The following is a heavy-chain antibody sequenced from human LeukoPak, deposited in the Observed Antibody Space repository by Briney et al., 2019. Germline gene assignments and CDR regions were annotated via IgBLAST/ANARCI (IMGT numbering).Heavy chain of an antibody. CDR2: IYSGGST. D-gene: IGHD3-16*01. Sequence: PGGSLRLSCAASGFTVSSNYMSWVRQAPGKGLEWVSVIYSGGSTYYADSVKGRLTISRDNSKNTLYLQMNSLRAEDTAVYYCARGGSTFGGVIFDYWGQGTLVTVSS. CDR3: ARGGSTFGGVIFDY. J-gene: IGHJ4*02. CDR1: GFTVSSNY. V-gene: IGHV3-53*01.